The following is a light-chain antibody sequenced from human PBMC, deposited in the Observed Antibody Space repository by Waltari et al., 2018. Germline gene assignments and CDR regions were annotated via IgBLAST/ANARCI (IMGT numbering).Light chain of an antibody. V-gene: IGLV4-69*01. CDR1: SGNSSNV. J-gene: IGLJ3*02. Sequence: QLVMTQSPSVSASLGASVKRTCNLSSGNSSNVSACHQQRPEKGPRYLMKVNSDGSHSKGDEIPARFTGSSSGAERYLTISSLQSEDEADYYCQTGGHGTWVFGGGTKLTVL. CDR3: QTGGHGTWV. CDR2: VNSDGSH.